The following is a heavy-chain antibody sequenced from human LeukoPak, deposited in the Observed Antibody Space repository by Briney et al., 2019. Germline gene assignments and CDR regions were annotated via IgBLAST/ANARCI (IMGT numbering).Heavy chain of an antibody. Sequence: SETLSLTCTVSSGSISGYYWSWIRQPPGKGLEWIGYIYYSGSTNYNPSLKSRVTISVDTSKNQFPLKLSSVTAADTAVYYCASRTYGDYEVGSFDYWGQGTLVTVSS. CDR2: IYYSGST. CDR3: ASRTYGDYEVGSFDY. D-gene: IGHD4-17*01. CDR1: SGSISGYY. J-gene: IGHJ4*02. V-gene: IGHV4-59*01.